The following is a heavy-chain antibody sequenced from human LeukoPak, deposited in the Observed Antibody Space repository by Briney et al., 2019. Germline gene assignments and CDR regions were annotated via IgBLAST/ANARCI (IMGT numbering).Heavy chain of an antibody. V-gene: IGHV4-39*07. CDR2: IYYSGST. CDR3: ARNGAPDY. CDR1: GGSISSSSYY. D-gene: IGHD2-8*01. Sequence: PSETLSLTCTVSGGSISSSSYYWGWLRQPPGKGLEWIGSIYYSGSTYYNPSLKSRVTISVDTSKNQFSLKLSSVTAADTAVYYCARNGAPDYWGQGTLVTVSS. J-gene: IGHJ4*02.